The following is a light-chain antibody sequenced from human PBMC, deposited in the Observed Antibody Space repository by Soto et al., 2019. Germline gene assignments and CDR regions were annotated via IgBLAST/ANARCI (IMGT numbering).Light chain of an antibody. CDR2: EVR. V-gene: IGLV2-14*01. CDR3: SSYTTTSTLV. J-gene: IGLJ3*02. CDR1: NRDVGSYNL. Sequence: QSALTQPASVSGSPGQSITIACTGTNRDVGSYNLGSWYQQRPGEAPKLIISEVRNRPSGISYRFTGSKSGNTASLTISGLQAEDEADYYCSSYTTTSTLVFGGGTKVTVL.